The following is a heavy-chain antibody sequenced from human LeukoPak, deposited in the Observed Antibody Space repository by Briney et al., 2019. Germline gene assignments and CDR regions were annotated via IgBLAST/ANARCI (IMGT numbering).Heavy chain of an antibody. V-gene: IGHV3-23*01. J-gene: IGHJ4*02. CDR3: ATSFGPVIAAAGTGAD. CDR2: ISGSGGNT. Sequence: GGSLRLSCAASGFTFSSYAMSWVRQAPGKGLEWVSVISGSGGNTYYADSVKGRFTISRDNSKNTLYLQMNSLRAEDTAVYYCATSFGPVIAAAGTGADWGQGTLVTVSP. D-gene: IGHD6-13*01. CDR1: GFTFSSYA.